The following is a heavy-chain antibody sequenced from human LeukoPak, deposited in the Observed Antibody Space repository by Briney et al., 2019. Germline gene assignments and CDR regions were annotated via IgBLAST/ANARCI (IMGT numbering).Heavy chain of an antibody. CDR3: ARLRLRYFDWLPFDYYMDV. CDR1: GGSISSYY. J-gene: IGHJ6*03. D-gene: IGHD3-9*01. CDR2: IYYSGST. V-gene: IGHV4-59*08. Sequence: SETLSLTCTVSGGSISSYYWSWIRQPPGKGLEWIGYIYYSGSTNYNPSLKSRVTISVDTSKNQFPLKLSSVTAADTAVYYCARLRLRYFDWLPFDYYMDVWGKGTTVTVSS.